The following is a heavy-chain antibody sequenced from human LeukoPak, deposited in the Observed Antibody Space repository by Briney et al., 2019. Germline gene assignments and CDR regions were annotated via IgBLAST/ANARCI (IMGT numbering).Heavy chain of an antibody. CDR3: ARETSQKGAHYMDV. Sequence: SETLSLTGTVSGVSISSYNWSWIRPPPGQGLEWIGYIYYSGRTNYNHSLKSRVTISVDKSKNQFSLKLSSVTAADTAVYYCARETSQKGAHYMDVWGKGTTVTIS. CDR1: GVSISSYN. V-gene: IGHV4-59*01. CDR2: IYYSGRT. D-gene: IGHD3-16*01. J-gene: IGHJ6*03.